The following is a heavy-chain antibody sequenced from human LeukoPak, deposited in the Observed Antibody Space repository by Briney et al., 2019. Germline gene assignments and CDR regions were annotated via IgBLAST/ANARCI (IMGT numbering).Heavy chain of an antibody. J-gene: IGHJ4*02. Sequence: GASVKVSCKASGYTFTGYYMHWVRQAPGQGLEWMGGIIPIFDTAHYAQKFQGRVTINADKSTSTAYMELSSLRSEDTAVYYCTRDRDWGTRWFFDYWGQGTLVTVSS. CDR2: IIPIFDTA. D-gene: IGHD7-27*01. V-gene: IGHV1-69*06. CDR1: GYTFTGYY. CDR3: TRDRDWGTRWFFDY.